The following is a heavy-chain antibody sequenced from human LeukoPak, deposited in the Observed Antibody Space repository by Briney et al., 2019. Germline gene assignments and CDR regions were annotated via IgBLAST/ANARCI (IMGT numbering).Heavy chain of an antibody. Sequence: GGSLRLSCAASAFTFLSFEMNWVRQAPGKGLEWVAYISSSGDKKDYADSVKGRFTVSRDNAKNSVYLQVNSLRVEDTALYFCARDGGGSAWAFDLWGQGTLVTVPS. CDR3: ARDGGGSAWAFDL. D-gene: IGHD2-15*01. CDR2: ISSSGDKK. V-gene: IGHV3-48*03. CDR1: AFTFLSFE. J-gene: IGHJ4*02.